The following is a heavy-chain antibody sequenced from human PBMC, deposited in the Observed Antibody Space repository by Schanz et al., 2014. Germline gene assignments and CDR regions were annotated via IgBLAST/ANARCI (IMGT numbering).Heavy chain of an antibody. V-gene: IGHV3-30*04. D-gene: IGHD5-18*01. CDR2: ILYDGSKT. CDR1: GFSFSTYA. J-gene: IGHJ3*02. CDR3: AREEGYGYGPGAFDI. Sequence: QVQLVESGGGVVQPGRSLRLSCAASGFSFSTYAMHWVRQAPGKGLEWVAVILYDGSKTYYADSVKGRFTISRDNSKNTLSLHMNSLRAEDTAVYYCAREEGYGYGPGAFDIWGQGTMVTVSS.